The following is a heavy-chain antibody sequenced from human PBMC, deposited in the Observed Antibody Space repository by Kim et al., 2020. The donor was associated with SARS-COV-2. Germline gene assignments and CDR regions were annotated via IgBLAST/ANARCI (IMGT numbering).Heavy chain of an antibody. Sequence: SETLSLTCAVYGGSFSGYYWSWIRQPPGKGLEWIGEINHSGSTNYNPSLKSRVPISVDTSKNQFSLKLSSVTAADTAVYYCARDSGITMVRATPFDYWGQGTLVTVSS. CDR3: ARDSGITMVRATPFDY. CDR2: INHSGST. V-gene: IGHV4-34*01. CDR1: GGSFSGYY. J-gene: IGHJ4*02. D-gene: IGHD3-10*01.